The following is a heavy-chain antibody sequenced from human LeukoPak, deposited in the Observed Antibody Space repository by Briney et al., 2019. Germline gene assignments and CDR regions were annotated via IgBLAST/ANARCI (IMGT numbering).Heavy chain of an antibody. V-gene: IGHV1-18*01. J-gene: IGHJ3*02. CDR1: GYTFTSYG. Sequence: GASMKVSCKASGYTFTSYGISWVRQAPGQGLEWMGWISAYNGNTNYAQKLQGRVTMTTDTSTSTAYMELRSLRSDDTAVYYCAREIEWLAKSPVNAFDIWGQGTMVTVSS. CDR3: AREIEWLAKSPVNAFDI. CDR2: ISAYNGNT. D-gene: IGHD5-12*01.